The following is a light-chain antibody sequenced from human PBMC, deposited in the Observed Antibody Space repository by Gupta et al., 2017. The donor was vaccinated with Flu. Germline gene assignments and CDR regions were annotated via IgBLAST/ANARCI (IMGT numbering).Light chain of an antibody. CDR1: SFNIGNNY. Sequence: QSVLTQPPSVSAAPGQKVTISCSGSSFNIGNNYASWYQQLPGTAPKLIIYDNNKRPAGIPDRFSGSKSGTSATLGITGLQTGDEADYYCGTWDNSLSAGVFGGGTKLTVL. CDR2: DNN. CDR3: GTWDNSLSAGV. V-gene: IGLV1-51*01. J-gene: IGLJ3*02.